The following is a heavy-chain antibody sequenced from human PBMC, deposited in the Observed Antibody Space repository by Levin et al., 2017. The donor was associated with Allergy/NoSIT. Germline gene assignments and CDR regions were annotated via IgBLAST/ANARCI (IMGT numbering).Heavy chain of an antibody. Sequence: GESLKISCAASGFTFSSYEMNWVRQAPGKGLEWVSYISSSGSTIYYADSVKGRFTISRDNAKNSLYLQMNSLRAEDTAVYYCARGSADTAMAYYGMDVWGQGTTVTVSS. CDR2: ISSSGSTI. J-gene: IGHJ6*02. D-gene: IGHD5-18*01. V-gene: IGHV3-48*03. CDR1: GFTFSSYE. CDR3: ARGSADTAMAYYGMDV.